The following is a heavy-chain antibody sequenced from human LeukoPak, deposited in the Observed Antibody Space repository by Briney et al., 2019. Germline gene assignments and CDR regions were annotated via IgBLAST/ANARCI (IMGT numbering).Heavy chain of an antibody. D-gene: IGHD3-22*01. Sequence: GGSLRLSCVASGFTIDSFYMSWVRQAPGKGLEWVANIDEAGKDRYYADSVKGRFTISRDNTKNSVFLDMTSLRSEDTAVYYCARGLFYYDSSGPYYYYYMDVWGKGTTVTVSS. CDR3: ARGLFYYDSSGPYYYYYMDV. CDR1: GFTIDSFY. CDR2: IDEAGKDR. V-gene: IGHV3-7*03. J-gene: IGHJ6*03.